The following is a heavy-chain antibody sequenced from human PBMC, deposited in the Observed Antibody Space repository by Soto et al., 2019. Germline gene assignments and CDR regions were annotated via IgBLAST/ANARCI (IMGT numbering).Heavy chain of an antibody. D-gene: IGHD1-1*01. V-gene: IGHV4-31*02. CDR3: AQALVFTGGDGFDI. J-gene: IGHJ3*02. CDR1: GGSITTGGRY. Sequence: QVRLQEWGPGLVKPSQTLSLKCSVSGGSITTGGRYWSWIRQLPGKGLEWIGDIYYSGNTYSNASLKSRVTTSVEAAKNQFALKLSSVTAADTAVYYCAQALVFTGGDGFDIWGQGRLVTVSS. CDR2: IYYSGNT.